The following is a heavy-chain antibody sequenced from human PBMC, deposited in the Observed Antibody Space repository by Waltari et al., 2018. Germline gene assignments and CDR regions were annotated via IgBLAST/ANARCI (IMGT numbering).Heavy chain of an antibody. CDR3: ARDPPPKLYSSSSYYYYYYMDV. V-gene: IGHV3-48*04. D-gene: IGHD6-6*01. CDR1: GFTFSSYS. CDR2: ISSSSSTI. J-gene: IGHJ6*03. Sequence: EVQLVESGGGLVQPGGSLRLSCAASGFTFSSYSMNWVRQAPGKGRAWVSYISSSSSTIYYADSVKGRFTISRDNAKNSLYLQMNSLRAEDTAVYYCARDPPPKLYSSSSYYYYYYMDVWGKGTTVTISS.